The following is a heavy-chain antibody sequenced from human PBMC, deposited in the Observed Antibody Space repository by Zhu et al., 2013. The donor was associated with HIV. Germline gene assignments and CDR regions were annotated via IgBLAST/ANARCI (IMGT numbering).Heavy chain of an antibody. D-gene: IGHD1-1*01. CDR1: GYTFTSYY. V-gene: IGHV1-2*02. CDR2: INPLTGGT. J-gene: IGHJ6*02. CDR3: TRTTAVTMFSMIVGHYYYAMDI. Sequence: QGQLVQSESAVTKPGASVRLACATSGYTFTSYYLHWVRQAPGQNFEWMGEINPLTGGTTYAQSFQGRVVMTTDTSTHTAYMDLKRLSMDDTAVYFCTRTTAVTMFSMIVGHYYYAMDIWGQGTSLTVS.